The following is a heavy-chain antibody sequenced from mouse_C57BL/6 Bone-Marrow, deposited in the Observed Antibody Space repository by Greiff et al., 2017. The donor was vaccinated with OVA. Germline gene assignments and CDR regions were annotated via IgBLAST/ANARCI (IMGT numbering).Heavy chain of an antibody. CDR3: AIRLLYYFDY. J-gene: IGHJ2*01. D-gene: IGHD2-3*01. Sequence: QVQLKQSGAELVRPGASVKLSCKASGYTFTDYYINWVKQRPGQGLEWIARIYPGSGNTYYNEKFKGKATLTAEKSSSTAYMQLSSLTSEDSAVYFCAIRLLYYFDYWGQGTTLTVSS. CDR1: GYTFTDYY. V-gene: IGHV1-76*01. CDR2: IYPGSGNT.